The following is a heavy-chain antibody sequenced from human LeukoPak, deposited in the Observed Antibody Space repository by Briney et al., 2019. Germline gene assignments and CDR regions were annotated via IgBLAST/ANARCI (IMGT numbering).Heavy chain of an antibody. CDR1: GGTFSSYA. J-gene: IGHJ4*02. CDR3: ARSLVVVITTEGNYFDY. CDR2: IIPIFGTA. D-gene: IGHD3-22*01. Sequence: SVKVSCKASGGTFSSYAISWVRQAPGQGLEWMGGIIPIFGTANYAQEFQGRVTITADESTSTAYMELSSLRSEDTAVYYCARSLVVVITTEGNYFDYWGQGTLVTVSS. V-gene: IGHV1-69*13.